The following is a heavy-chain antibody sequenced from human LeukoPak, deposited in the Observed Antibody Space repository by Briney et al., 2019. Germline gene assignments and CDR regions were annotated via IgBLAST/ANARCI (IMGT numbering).Heavy chain of an antibody. V-gene: IGHV3-23*01. Sequence: GGSLRLSYAASGITFSRYAMTWVRQAPGKGLEWVSGISGGGGNTYYADSVKGRLTISRDNSKNTLYLQMNSLTAEDTAVYYCAKDRDFGDPYYYYGMDVWGQGTTVTVSS. CDR1: GITFSRYA. CDR2: ISGGGGNT. J-gene: IGHJ6*02. CDR3: AKDRDFGDPYYYYGMDV. D-gene: IGHD4-17*01.